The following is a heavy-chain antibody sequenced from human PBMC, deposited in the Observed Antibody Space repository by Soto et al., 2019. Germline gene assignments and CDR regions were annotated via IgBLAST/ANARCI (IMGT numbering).Heavy chain of an antibody. Sequence: GGSLRLSCVAFGFTFTDYAMSWVRQAPGKGLEWVSGISGSGGSTYYADSVKGRFTISRDNSKNTLYLQMNSLRAEDTAVYYCAKMNYDSSGYYDYFDHWGQGTLVTVSS. D-gene: IGHD3-22*01. CDR3: AKMNYDSSGYYDYFDH. CDR1: GFTFTDYA. V-gene: IGHV3-23*01. CDR2: ISGSGGST. J-gene: IGHJ4*02.